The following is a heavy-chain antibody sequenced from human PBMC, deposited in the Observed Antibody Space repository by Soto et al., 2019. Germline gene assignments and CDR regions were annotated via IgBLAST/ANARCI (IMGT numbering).Heavy chain of an antibody. D-gene: IGHD2-15*01. CDR1: GFTFSAYW. Sequence: EVQLVESGGGLVQPGGSLRLSCEASGFTFSAYWMGWVRQAPGTGLQWVATIKTDGSEKYYVDSVTGRFTISRDNDKNSLYLRLHTLSAEAAGVYYCARLVRGSPEDVWGQRTTVTVSS. CDR3: ARLVRGSPEDV. V-gene: IGHV3-7*02. CDR2: IKTDGSEK. J-gene: IGHJ6*02.